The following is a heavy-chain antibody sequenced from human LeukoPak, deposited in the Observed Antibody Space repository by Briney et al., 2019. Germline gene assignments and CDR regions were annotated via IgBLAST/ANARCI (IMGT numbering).Heavy chain of an antibody. CDR2: ISAYNGNT. V-gene: IGHV1-18*01. CDR1: GYTFISYG. J-gene: IGHJ4*02. CDR3: ARGLGMIVAVGNFDY. Sequence: ASVKVSCKASGYTFISYGISWVRQAPGQGLEWMGWISAYNGNTHYAQKLQGRITMTTDTSTSTTYMELRSLRSDDTAVYYCARGLGMIVAVGNFDYWGRGTLVTVSS. D-gene: IGHD3-22*01.